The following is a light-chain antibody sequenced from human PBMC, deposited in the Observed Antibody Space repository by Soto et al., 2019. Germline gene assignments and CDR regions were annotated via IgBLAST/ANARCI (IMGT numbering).Light chain of an antibody. J-gene: IGLJ2*01. V-gene: IGLV2-14*01. CDR1: RRNVGGYNY. CDR2: DVS. Sequence: QAVLTQPASVSGSPGQSITISCTGPRRNVGGYNYVSWYQQHPGKAPKLMIYDVSNRPSGVSNRFSGSKSGNTASLTISGLQAEDEADYYCSSYTSSSTVVFGGGTKLNVL. CDR3: SSYTSSSTVV.